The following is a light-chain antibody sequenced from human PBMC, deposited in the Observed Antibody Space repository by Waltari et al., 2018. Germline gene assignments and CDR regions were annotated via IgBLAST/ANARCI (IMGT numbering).Light chain of an antibody. J-gene: IGLJ1*01. CDR1: CRDVGNYNL. Sequence: QSGLTQPASVSGSPGQSITISCTGTCRDVGNYNLVPWYQQYPGKAPNLMVYEVTKRPSGVSDRFSGSKSAHTASLTTYGLQSEDEADYSGCSYAGLGSYVFGTGTKVTVL. CDR2: EVT. CDR3: CSYAGLGSYV. V-gene: IGLV2-23*02.